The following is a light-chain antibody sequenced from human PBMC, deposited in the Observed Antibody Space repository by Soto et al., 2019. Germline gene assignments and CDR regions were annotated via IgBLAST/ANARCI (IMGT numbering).Light chain of an antibody. J-gene: IGKJ1*01. CDR2: GAS. CDR3: QQYNNWPWT. Sequence: IVMTQSPATLSLSPWERATLSCRASQSVSSSYLAWYQQKPGQAPRLLIYGASTMPTGIPARFSGSGSGTEFTLTISSLQPEDFAIYYCQQYNNWPWTFGQGTKVDIK. V-gene: IGKV3-15*01. CDR1: QSVSSSY.